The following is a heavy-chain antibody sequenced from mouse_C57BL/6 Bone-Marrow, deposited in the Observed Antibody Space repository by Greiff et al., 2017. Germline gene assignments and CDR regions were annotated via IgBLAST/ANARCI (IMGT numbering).Heavy chain of an antibody. CDR3: ARGGYYDGYYAAWFAY. Sequence: VQLQQSGAELMKPGASVKLSCKATGYTFTGYWIEWVKQRPGHGLEWIGEILPGSGSTNYNEKFKGKATFTAATSSNTAYMQLSSLTTEDSAIYYCARGGYYDGYYAAWFAYWGQGTLVTVSA. CDR1: GYTFTGYW. J-gene: IGHJ3*01. V-gene: IGHV1-9*01. D-gene: IGHD2-3*01. CDR2: ILPGSGST.